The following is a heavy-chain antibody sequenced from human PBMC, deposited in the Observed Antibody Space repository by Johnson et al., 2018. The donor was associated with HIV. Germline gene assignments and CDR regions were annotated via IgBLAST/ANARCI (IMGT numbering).Heavy chain of an antibody. J-gene: IGHJ3*02. CDR2: INSDGSST. CDR1: GFTFSSYW. D-gene: IGHD3-22*01. V-gene: IGHV3-74*02. CDR3: ARGLITMIVVVTFDAFDI. Sequence: VQLVESGGGVVQPGGSLRLSCAASGFTFSSYWMHWVRQAPGKGLVWVSRINSDGSSTSYADSVKGRFTISRDNSKNTLYLQMNSLRAEDTAVYYCARGLITMIVVVTFDAFDIWGQGTMVTVSS.